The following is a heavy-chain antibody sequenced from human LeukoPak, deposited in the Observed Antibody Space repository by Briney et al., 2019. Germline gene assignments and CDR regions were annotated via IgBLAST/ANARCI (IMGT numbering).Heavy chain of an antibody. J-gene: IGHJ4*02. V-gene: IGHV3-48*01. D-gene: IGHD3-22*01. Sequence: GGSLRLSCAASGFTFSTYAMSWVRQAPGKGLEWVSYISSSSRTIYYTDSVKGRFTISRDNAKNSLYLQMNSLRAEDTAVYYCARDLGYYYDSSGYYSGYWGQGTLVTVSS. CDR2: ISSSSRTI. CDR1: GFTFSTYA. CDR3: ARDLGYYYDSSGYYSGY.